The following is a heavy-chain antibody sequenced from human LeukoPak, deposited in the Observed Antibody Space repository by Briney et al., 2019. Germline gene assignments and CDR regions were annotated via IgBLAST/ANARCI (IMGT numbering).Heavy chain of an antibody. D-gene: IGHD5-18*01. J-gene: IGHJ6*02. CDR1: GGTFSSYA. Sequence: ASVKVSCKASGGTFSSYAISWVRQAPGQGLEWMGGIIPIFGTANYAQKFQGRVTITADESTSTAYMELSSLRSEDTAVYYCARGSPPMEIQLWSRLYLSMDVWGQGTTVTVSS. V-gene: IGHV1-69*13. CDR3: ARGSPPMEIQLWSRLYLSMDV. CDR2: IIPIFGTA.